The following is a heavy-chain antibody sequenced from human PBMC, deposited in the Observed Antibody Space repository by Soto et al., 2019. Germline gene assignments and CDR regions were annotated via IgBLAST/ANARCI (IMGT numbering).Heavy chain of an antibody. Sequence: GGSLRLSCAASGFTFSSYSMNWVRQAPGKGLEWVSYISSSSSTIYYADSVKGRFTISRDNAKNSLYLQMNSLRAEDTAVYYSARDLPGPIATTESAFDIWGQGTMVTVSS. CDR2: ISSSSSTI. CDR3: ARDLPGPIATTESAFDI. CDR1: GFTFSSYS. V-gene: IGHV3-48*01. D-gene: IGHD4-17*01. J-gene: IGHJ3*02.